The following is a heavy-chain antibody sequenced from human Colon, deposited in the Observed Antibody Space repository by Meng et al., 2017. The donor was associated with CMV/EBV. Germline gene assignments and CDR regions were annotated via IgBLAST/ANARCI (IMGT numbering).Heavy chain of an antibody. CDR3: ARDRRPLVPEADYFYAMDV. CDR1: GGSVSIGDYY. D-gene: IGHD3-10*01. CDR2: IYYSGST. J-gene: IGHJ6*02. V-gene: IGHV4-61*08. Sequence: SETLSLTCTVSGGSVSIGDYYWSWIRQPPGKGLEWIGYIYYSGSTHYNPSLKSRVTMSVDVSKNQFSLKLTSVTAADTAVYYCARDRRPLVPEADYFYAMDVWGQGTTVTVSS.